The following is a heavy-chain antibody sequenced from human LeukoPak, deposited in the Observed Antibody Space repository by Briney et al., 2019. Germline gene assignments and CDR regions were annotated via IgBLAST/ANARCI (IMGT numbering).Heavy chain of an antibody. CDR2: IIPIFGTA. CDR1: GGTFSSYA. D-gene: IGHD2-21*02. J-gene: IGHJ4*02. V-gene: IGHV1-69*06. CDR3: ARDRGVTAGGETYYFDY. Sequence: SVKVSCKASGGTFSSYAISWVRQAPGQGLEWMGGIIPIFGTANYAQKFQGRVTITADKSTSTAYMELSSLRSEDTAVYYCARDRGVTAGGETYYFDYWGQGTLVTVSS.